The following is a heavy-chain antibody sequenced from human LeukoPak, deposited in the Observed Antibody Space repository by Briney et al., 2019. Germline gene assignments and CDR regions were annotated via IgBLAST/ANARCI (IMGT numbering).Heavy chain of an antibody. Sequence: PSENLSLTGTVSGGSSSPYYWSWIRQPAGKGLEWIGRIYTSGATNYNPSLSSRVTMSLDTSKNQFSLELRSVTAADTAVYYCARSREYSSGWYYFDDWGQGTLVTVSS. CDR1: GGSSSPYY. CDR2: IYTSGAT. D-gene: IGHD6-19*01. V-gene: IGHV4-4*07. J-gene: IGHJ4*02. CDR3: ARSREYSSGWYYFDD.